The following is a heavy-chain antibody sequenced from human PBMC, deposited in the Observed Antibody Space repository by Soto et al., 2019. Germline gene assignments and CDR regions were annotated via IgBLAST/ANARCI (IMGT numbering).Heavy chain of an antibody. J-gene: IGHJ6*02. CDR1: GYSFTSYW. CDR3: ARHCVPRTIFGAEIYYYYGMDV. D-gene: IGHD3-3*01. V-gene: IGHV5-51*01. Sequence: GASLKISCKGSGYSFTSYWIGWVRQMPGKGLEWMGIIYPGDSDTRYSPSFQGQVTISADKSISTAYLQWSSLKASDTAMYYCARHCVPRTIFGAEIYYYYGMDVWGQGTTVTVSS. CDR2: IYPGDSDT.